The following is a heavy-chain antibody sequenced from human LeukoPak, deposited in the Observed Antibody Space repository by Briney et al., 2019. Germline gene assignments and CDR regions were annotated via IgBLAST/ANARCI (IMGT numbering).Heavy chain of an antibody. CDR2: IYTSGST. CDR1: AGSISSYY. V-gene: IGHV4-4*07. CDR3: ARAVGDGPYYYYYYMDV. Sequence: SETLSLTCTISAGSISSYYWSWIRQPAGKGLEWIGRIYTSGSTNYNPSLKSRVTMSVDTSKNQFSLKLSSVTAADTAVYYCARAVGDGPYYYYYYMDVWGKGTTVTVSS. D-gene: IGHD3-10*01. J-gene: IGHJ6*03.